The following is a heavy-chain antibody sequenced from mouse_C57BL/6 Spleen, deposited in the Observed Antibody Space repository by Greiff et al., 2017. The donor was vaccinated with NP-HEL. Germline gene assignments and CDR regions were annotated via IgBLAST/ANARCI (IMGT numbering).Heavy chain of an antibody. V-gene: IGHV1-55*01. Sequence: QVLLQQPGAELVKPGASVKMSCKASGYTFTSYWITWVKQRPGQGLEWIGDIIPGSGSTYYNEKFKGKATLTVDTSSSTAYMQLSSLKSEDSAVYYCARASSGYFDYWGQGTTLTVSS. D-gene: IGHD3-2*02. J-gene: IGHJ2*01. CDR2: IIPGSGST. CDR1: GYTFTSYW. CDR3: ARASSGYFDY.